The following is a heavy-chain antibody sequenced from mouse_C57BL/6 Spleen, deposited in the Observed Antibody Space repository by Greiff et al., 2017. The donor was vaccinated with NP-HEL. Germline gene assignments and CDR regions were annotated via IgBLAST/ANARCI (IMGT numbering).Heavy chain of an antibody. J-gene: IGHJ3*01. CDR1: GYTFTDHT. Sequence: VQLQQSDAELVKPGASVKISCKVSGYTFTDHTIHWMKQRPEQGLEWIGYIYPRDGSTKYNEKFKGKATLTADKSSSTAYMQLNSLTSEDSAVYFWARGEYDGLAWFAYWGQGTLVTVSA. V-gene: IGHV1-78*01. D-gene: IGHD2-14*01. CDR2: IYPRDGST. CDR3: ARGEYDGLAWFAY.